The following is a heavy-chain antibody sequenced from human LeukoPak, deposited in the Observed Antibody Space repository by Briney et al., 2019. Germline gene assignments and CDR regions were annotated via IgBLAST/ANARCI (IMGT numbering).Heavy chain of an antibody. V-gene: IGHV3-NL1*01. CDR3: ARVFGDYEWAIDY. CDR1: GFTFSSYG. CDR2: IYSGGST. Sequence: GESLRLSCAASGFTFSSYGMHWVRQAPGKGLEWVSVIYSGGSTYYADSVKGRFTISRDNSKNTLYLQMNSLRAEDTAVYYCARVFGDYEWAIDYWGQGTLVTVSS. D-gene: IGHD4-17*01. J-gene: IGHJ4*02.